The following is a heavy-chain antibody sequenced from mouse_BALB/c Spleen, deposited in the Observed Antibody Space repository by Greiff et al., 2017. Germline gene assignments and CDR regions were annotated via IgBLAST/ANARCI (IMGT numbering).Heavy chain of an antibody. CDR1: GYTFPSYW. CDR3: PRDYGSRYGAY. V-gene: IGHV1-69*02. J-gene: IGHJ3*01. Sequence: QVQLQQPGAELVRPGASVKLSCKASGYTFPSYWLNWVKQRPGQGLEWIGNIYPSDSYTDYTQKFKDKATLTVDKSYSTPYMQLSSPTSEDSAVSYYPRDYGSRYGAYRGQGTRVTVAA. D-gene: IGHD1-1*01. CDR2: IYPSDSYT.